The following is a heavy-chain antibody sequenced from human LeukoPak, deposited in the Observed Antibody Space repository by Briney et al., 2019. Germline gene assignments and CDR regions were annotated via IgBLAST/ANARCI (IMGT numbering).Heavy chain of an antibody. CDR1: GFTFSGSA. V-gene: IGHV3-73*01. D-gene: IGHD1-1*01. CDR3: TSPPTDDDY. J-gene: IGHJ4*02. CDR2: IRSKANSYAT. Sequence: GGSLRLSCAASGFTFSGSAMHWVRQASGKGLEWVGRIRSKANSYATAYAASVKGRFTISRDDSKNTAYLQMNSLKTEDTAVYYCTSPPTDDDYWGQGTLVTVSS.